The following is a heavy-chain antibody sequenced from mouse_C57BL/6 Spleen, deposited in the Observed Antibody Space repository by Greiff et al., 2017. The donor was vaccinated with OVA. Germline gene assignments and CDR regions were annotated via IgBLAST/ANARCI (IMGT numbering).Heavy chain of an antibody. D-gene: IGHD2-4*01. J-gene: IGHJ1*03. Sequence: VQLQQPGAELVKPGASVKMSCKASGYTFTSYWITWVKQRPGQGLEWIGDIYPGSGSTNYNEKFKSKATLTVDTSSSTAYMQLSSLTSEDSAVYYCARRGDDYDDWYFDVWGTGTTVTVSS. CDR2: IYPGSGST. CDR1: GYTFTSYW. V-gene: IGHV1-55*01. CDR3: ARRGDDYDDWYFDV.